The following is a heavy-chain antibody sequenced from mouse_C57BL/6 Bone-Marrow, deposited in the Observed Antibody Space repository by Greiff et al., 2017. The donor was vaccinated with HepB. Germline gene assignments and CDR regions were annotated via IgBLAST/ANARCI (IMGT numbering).Heavy chain of an antibody. Sequence: EVKLQESGPGMVKPSQSLSLTCTVTGYSITSGYDWHWIRHFPGNKLEWMGYISYSGSTNYNPSLKSRISITHDTSKNHFFLKLNSVTTEDTATYYCAREDFGPWFAYWGQGTLVTVSA. J-gene: IGHJ3*01. CDR3: AREDFGPWFAY. CDR2: ISYSGST. CDR1: GYSITSGYD. V-gene: IGHV3-1*01.